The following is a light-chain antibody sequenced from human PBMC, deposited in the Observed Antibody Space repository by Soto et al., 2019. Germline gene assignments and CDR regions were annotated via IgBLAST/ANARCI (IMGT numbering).Light chain of an antibody. Sequence: EIVLTQSPGTLSFSPGERATLSCRASQRISSRYLAWYQQKPGQAPRLLISGASTRATGIPDRFSGSGYGTDFTLTISSLEPEDFAVYFCQQYGSSPLFTFGQGTKVEI. CDR2: GAS. CDR1: QRISSRY. V-gene: IGKV3-20*01. J-gene: IGKJ2*01. CDR3: QQYGSSPLFT.